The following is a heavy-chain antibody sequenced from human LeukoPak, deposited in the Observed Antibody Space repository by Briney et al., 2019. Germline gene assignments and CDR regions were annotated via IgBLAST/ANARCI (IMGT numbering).Heavy chain of an antibody. Sequence: PGGSLRLSCAASGFTFSDYYMSWIRQAPGKGLEWVSAISGSGGSTYYADSVKGRFTISRDNSKNTLYLQMNSLRAEDTAVYYCAKESHGITIFGVVIAPPGYWGQGTLVTVSS. V-gene: IGHV3-23*01. CDR3: AKESHGITIFGVVIAPPGY. D-gene: IGHD3-3*01. J-gene: IGHJ4*02. CDR2: ISGSGGST. CDR1: GFTFSDYY.